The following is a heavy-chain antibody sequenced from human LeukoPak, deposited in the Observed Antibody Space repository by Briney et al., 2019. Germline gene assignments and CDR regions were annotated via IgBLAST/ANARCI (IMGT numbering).Heavy chain of an antibody. D-gene: IGHD3-16*01. CDR2: ISSSGSTI. CDR3: ASTSRSPEYFQH. CDR1: GFTFSDYY. Sequence: GGSLRLSCAASGFTFSDYYMSWIRQAPGKGLEWVSYISSSGSTIYYADSVKGRFTISRDNAKNSLYLQMNSLRAEDTAVYYCASTSRSPEYFQHWGQGTLVTVSS. J-gene: IGHJ1*01. V-gene: IGHV3-11*04.